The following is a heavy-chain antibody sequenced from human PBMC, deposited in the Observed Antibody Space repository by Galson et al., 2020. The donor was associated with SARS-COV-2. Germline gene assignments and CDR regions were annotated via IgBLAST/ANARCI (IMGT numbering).Heavy chain of an antibody. CDR1: GFTFNDHF. CDR3: ARDWSGAGDY. D-gene: IGHD3-3*01. Sequence: GGSLRLSCIASGFTFNDHFMDWVRQAPGKGLEWVARIRNKANSYTTEYAASVKGRFTISRDDSTNSVHLQTNSLETEDTALYYCARDWSGAGDYWGQGTRVTVSS. CDR2: IRNKANSYTT. V-gene: IGHV3-72*01. J-gene: IGHJ4*02.